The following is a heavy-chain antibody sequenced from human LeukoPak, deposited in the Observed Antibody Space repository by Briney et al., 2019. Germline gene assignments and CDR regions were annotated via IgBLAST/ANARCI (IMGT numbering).Heavy chain of an antibody. V-gene: IGHV3-66*02. CDR1: GFTVSGNY. CDR2: VYTDGNI. CDR3: ARGDKQLVFNRNKGGFDP. Sequence: AGGSLRLSCTASGFTVSGNYMNWVRQAPGKGLEWVSVVYTDGNIFYADSVKGRFTISRDNSKNTLYLQMNSLRTEDTAVYYCARGDKQLVFNRNKGGFDPWGQGTLVTVSS. D-gene: IGHD6-13*01. J-gene: IGHJ5*02.